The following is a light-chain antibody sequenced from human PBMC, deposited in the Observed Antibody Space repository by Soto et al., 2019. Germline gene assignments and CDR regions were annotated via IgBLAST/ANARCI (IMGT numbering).Light chain of an antibody. CDR3: CSYAGSPFV. CDR1: SSDVGGYDY. V-gene: IGLV2-11*01. J-gene: IGLJ1*01. Sequence: QSALTQPRSVSGSPGQSVTISCTGTSSDVGGYDYVSWYQQHPGKAPKLMIYDVNKRPSGVPDRLSGSKSGNTASLTISGLKAEDEADYYCCSYAGSPFVFGTGTKVTVL. CDR2: DVN.